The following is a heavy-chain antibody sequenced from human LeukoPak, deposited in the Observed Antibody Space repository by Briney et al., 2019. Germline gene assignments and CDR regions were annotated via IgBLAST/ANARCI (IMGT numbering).Heavy chain of an antibody. V-gene: IGHV4-34*01. CDR3: ARGPNYDSSGYFFY. CDR1: GGSISSYY. Sequence: SETLSLTCAVSGGSISSYYWSWIRQPPGKGLEWIGEINHSGSTNYNPSLKSRVTISVDTSKNQFSLKLSSVTAADTAVYYCARGPNYDSSGYFFYWGQGTLVTVSS. CDR2: INHSGST. J-gene: IGHJ4*02. D-gene: IGHD3-22*01.